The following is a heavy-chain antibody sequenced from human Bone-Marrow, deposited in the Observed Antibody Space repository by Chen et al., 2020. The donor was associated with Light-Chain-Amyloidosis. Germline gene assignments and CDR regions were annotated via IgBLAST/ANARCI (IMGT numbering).Heavy chain of an antibody. CDR3: AKDIIPAATGGWNWFDP. Sequence: EVQLVESGGGLVQPGRSLRLSCAAYGFTFDDHAMHWVRQAPGKGLEWVSGISWNSGSIGYADSVKGRFTISRDNAKNSLYLQMNSLRAEDTALYYCAKDIIPAATGGWNWFDPWGQGTLVTVSS. CDR1: GFTFDDHA. V-gene: IGHV3-9*01. D-gene: IGHD2-2*01. J-gene: IGHJ5*02. CDR2: ISWNSGSI.